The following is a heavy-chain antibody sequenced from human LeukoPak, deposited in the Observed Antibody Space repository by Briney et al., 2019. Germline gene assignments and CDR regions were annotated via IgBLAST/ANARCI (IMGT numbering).Heavy chain of an antibody. CDR3: AKQLGYCSNGSCYFPY. D-gene: IGHD2-15*01. CDR1: GFTFSSSA. Sequence: GGSLRLSCAASGFTFSSSAMSWVRQAPGKGLEWVSAISNNGGYTYYADSVQGRFSISRDNSKSTLCLQMNSLRAEDTAVYYCAKQLGYCSNGSCYFPYWGQGTLVTVSS. J-gene: IGHJ4*02. CDR2: ISNNGGYT. V-gene: IGHV3-23*01.